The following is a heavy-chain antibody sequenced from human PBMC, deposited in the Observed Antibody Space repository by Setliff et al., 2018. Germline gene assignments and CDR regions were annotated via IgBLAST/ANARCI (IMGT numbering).Heavy chain of an antibody. J-gene: IGHJ4*02. CDR2: IKQDGSQK. CDR3: TRARGGYDFDY. D-gene: IGHD5-12*01. Sequence: LRLSCAASGFTFSGYYMQWVRQAPGKGLEWVANIKQDGSQKYYVDSVKGRFTISRDNARNSLYLQMNSLRAEDTAVYYCTRARGGYDFDYWGQGTLVTVSS. CDR1: GFTFSGYY. V-gene: IGHV3-7*01.